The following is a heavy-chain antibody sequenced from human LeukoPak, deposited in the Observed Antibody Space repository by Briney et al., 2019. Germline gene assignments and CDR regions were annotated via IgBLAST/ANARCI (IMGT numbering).Heavy chain of an antibody. D-gene: IGHD1/OR15-1a*01. CDR3: VTGLGRTDHDS. CDR2: IKRNIDGGTT. CDR1: GFTFSSTW. V-gene: IGHV3-15*01. Sequence: GGSLSLSCAASGFTFSSTWLCWVRKAPGQGLDWVGRIKRNIDGGTTDYAAPVNGRFTISRDDSKYTLYLQMNSLKPDNTALYYCVTGLGRTDHDSWGQGNLVTVSS. J-gene: IGHJ4*02.